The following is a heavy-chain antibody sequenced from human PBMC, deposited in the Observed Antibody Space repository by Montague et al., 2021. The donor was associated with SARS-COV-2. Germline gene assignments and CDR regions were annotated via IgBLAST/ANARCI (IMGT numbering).Heavy chain of an antibody. CDR3: ARVLGSGSYQFDY. CDR2: ISSSGHS. CDR1: GDSISSGGYY. V-gene: IGHV4-31*03. Sequence: TLSLTCTVSGDSISSGGYYWSWLRQHPGKGLEWLGYISSSGHSFYNPSLRSRLTISLDTSKNQFSLQLSSVTAADAALYYCARVLGSGSYQFDYWGQGTLVTVSS. J-gene: IGHJ4*02. D-gene: IGHD1-26*01.